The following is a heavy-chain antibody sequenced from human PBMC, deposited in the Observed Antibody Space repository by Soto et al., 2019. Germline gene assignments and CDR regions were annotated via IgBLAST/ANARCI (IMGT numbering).Heavy chain of an antibody. CDR2: IYYSGST. D-gene: IGHD2-15*01. CDR1: GGSISSSSYY. J-gene: IGHJ4*02. Sequence: QLQLQESGPGLVKPSETLSLTCTVSGGSISSSSYYWGWIRQPPGKGLEWIGSIYYSGSTYYNPSLKSRVTISVDTSKNQFSLKLSSVTAADTAVYYCARLTGGLNIVVVVAATTPVVFDYWGQGTLVTVSS. V-gene: IGHV4-39*01. CDR3: ARLTGGLNIVVVVAATTPVVFDY.